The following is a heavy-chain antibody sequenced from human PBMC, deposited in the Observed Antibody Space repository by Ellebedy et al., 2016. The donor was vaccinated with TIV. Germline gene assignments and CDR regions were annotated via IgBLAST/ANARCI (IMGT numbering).Heavy chain of an antibody. D-gene: IGHD2-8*02. CDR3: VRTGRPWFDY. CDR2: ISTSSSYT. CDR1: GFTFSDYY. V-gene: IGHV3-11*06. Sequence: GESLKISCVASGFTFSDYYMSWIRQAPGKGLEWVSTISTSSSYTKCADSVKGRFTVSRDDAKNSLYLHMNSLKAEDTAVYYCVRTGRPWFDYWGQGTLVTVSS. J-gene: IGHJ4*02.